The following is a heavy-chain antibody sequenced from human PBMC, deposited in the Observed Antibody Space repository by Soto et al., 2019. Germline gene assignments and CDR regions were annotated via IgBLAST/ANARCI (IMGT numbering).Heavy chain of an antibody. J-gene: IGHJ6*02. CDR1: GFTFSSYA. CDR2: ISYDGSNK. D-gene: IGHD6-13*01. CDR3: ARDPGRPHSIAIYGMDV. Sequence: SLRLSCAASGFTFSSYAMHWVRQAPGKGLEWVAVISYDGSNKYYADSVKGRFTISRDNSKNTLYLQMNSLRAEDTAVYYCARDPGRPHSIAIYGMDVWGQGTTVTVSS. V-gene: IGHV3-30-3*01.